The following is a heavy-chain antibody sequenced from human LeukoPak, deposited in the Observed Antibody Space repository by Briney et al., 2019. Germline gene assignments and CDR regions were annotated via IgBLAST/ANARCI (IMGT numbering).Heavy chain of an antibody. V-gene: IGHV1-69*04. CDR2: IIPIFGIA. J-gene: IGHJ3*02. CDR3: ARALYYYDSSGYYYGAFDI. D-gene: IGHD3-22*01. CDR1: RGTFSSYA. Sequence: SVKVSCKASRGTFSSYAISWVRQAPGQGLEWMGRIIPIFGIANYAQKFQGRVTITADKSTSTAYMELSSLRSEDTAVYYCARALYYYDSSGYYYGAFDIWGQGTMVTVSS.